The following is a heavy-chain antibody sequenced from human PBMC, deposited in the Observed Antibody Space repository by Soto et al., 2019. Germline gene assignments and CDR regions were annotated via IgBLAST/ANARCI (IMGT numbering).Heavy chain of an antibody. D-gene: IGHD3-22*01. CDR1: GFTFSDYY. CDR2: ISSSSSYT. J-gene: IGHJ4*02. CDR3: ARAMYYYDSSGYYYSEAQNAYYFDY. Sequence: PGGSLRLSCAASGFTFSDYYMSWIRQAPGKGLEWVSYISSSSSYTNYADSVKGRFTISRDNAKNSLYLQMNSLRAEDTAVYYCARAMYYYDSSGYYYSEAQNAYYFDYWGQGTLVTVSS. V-gene: IGHV3-11*05.